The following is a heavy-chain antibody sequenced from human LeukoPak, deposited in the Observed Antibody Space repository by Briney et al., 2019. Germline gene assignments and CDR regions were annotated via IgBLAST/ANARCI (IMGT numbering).Heavy chain of an antibody. D-gene: IGHD6-13*01. CDR2: ISYDGSNK. Sequence: PGGSLRLSCAASGFTFSSYAMHWVRQAPGKGLEWVAVISYDGSNKYYADSVKGRFTISRDNSKNTLYLQMNSLRAEDTAVYYCAGDPSSSSWGAQAPLDYWGQGTLVTVSS. CDR1: GFTFSSYA. CDR3: AGDPSSSSWGAQAPLDY. J-gene: IGHJ4*02. V-gene: IGHV3-30-3*01.